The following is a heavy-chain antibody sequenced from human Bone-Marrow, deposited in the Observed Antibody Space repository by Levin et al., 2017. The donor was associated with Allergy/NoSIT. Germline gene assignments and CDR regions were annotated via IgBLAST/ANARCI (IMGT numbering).Heavy chain of an antibody. Sequence: GESLKISCKASGYTFTSYDINWVRQATGQGLEWMGWMNPNSGNTGYAQKFQGRVTMTRNTSISTAYMELSSLRSEDTAVYYCARGQGTTIFFFSWVVRDAFDIWGQGTMVTVSS. V-gene: IGHV1-8*01. J-gene: IGHJ3*02. CDR3: ARGQGTTIFFFSWVVRDAFDI. D-gene: IGHD3-9*01. CDR1: GYTFTSYD. CDR2: MNPNSGNT.